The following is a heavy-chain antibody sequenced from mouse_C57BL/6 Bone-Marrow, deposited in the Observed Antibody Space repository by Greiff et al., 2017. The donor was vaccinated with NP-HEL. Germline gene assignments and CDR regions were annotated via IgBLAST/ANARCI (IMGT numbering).Heavy chain of an antibody. D-gene: IGHD2-1*01. V-gene: IGHV1-64*01. CDR1: GYTFTSYW. Sequence: QVQLQQPGAELVKPGASVKLSCKASGYTFTSYWMHWVKQRPGQGLEWIGMIHPNSGSTNYNEKFKSKATLTVDKSSSTAYMQLSSLTSEDSAVYYCTILYCGTTGAMDYWGKGTSVTVSS. CDR3: TILYCGTTGAMDY. CDR2: IHPNSGST. J-gene: IGHJ4*01.